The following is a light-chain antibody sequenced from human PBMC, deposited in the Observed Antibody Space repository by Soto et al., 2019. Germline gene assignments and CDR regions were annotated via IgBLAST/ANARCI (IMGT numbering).Light chain of an antibody. J-gene: IGKJ1*01. CDR3: LQHYNFSWT. V-gene: IGKV1-6*02. CDR2: AAS. CDR1: QDIRYD. Sequence: AIQVTQSPSSLSASVGDRVTISCRTSQDIRYDLGWYQQKPGEAPKHLIFAASNLQSGVPSRFRGSGSGTDFTLAISSLQPEDFATYYCLQHYNFSWTLGQGTKVDIK.